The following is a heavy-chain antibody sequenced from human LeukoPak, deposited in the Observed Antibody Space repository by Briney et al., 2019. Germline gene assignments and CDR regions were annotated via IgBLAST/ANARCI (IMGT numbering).Heavy chain of an antibody. Sequence: SETLSLTCTVSGGTISRYFWSWIRQPPGKGLEWIAYIDYSGCTNYNPSLKSRLTISLDASKNQFSLKLSSVTAADTAVYYCARDRRRELLHAFDIWGQGTMVTVSS. CDR3: ARDRRRELLHAFDI. V-gene: IGHV4-59*01. D-gene: IGHD1-26*01. CDR1: GGTISRYF. CDR2: IDYSGCT. J-gene: IGHJ3*02.